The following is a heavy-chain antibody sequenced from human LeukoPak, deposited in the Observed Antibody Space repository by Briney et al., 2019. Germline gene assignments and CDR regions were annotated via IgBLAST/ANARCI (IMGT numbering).Heavy chain of an antibody. D-gene: IGHD2-15*01. Sequence: HPSETLSLTCAVYGGSFSGYYWSWIRQPPGKGLEWIGEMNHSGSTYYNPSLKSRVTISVDTSKNQFSLKLSSVTAADTAVYYCARVVVPGWFDPWGQGNLVTVSS. CDR3: ARVVVPGWFDP. V-gene: IGHV4-34*01. J-gene: IGHJ5*02. CDR2: MNHSGST. CDR1: GGSFSGYY.